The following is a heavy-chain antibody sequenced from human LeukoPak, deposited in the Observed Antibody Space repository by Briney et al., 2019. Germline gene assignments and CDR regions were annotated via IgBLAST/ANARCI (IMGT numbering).Heavy chain of an antibody. Sequence: ASVKVSCKASGYTFTSYYMHWVRQAPGQRLEWMGWINAGNGNTKYSQKFQGRVTITRDTSASTAYMELSSLRSEDTAVYYCARGTGTSSWGNWFDPWGQGTLVTVSS. CDR3: ARGTGTSSWGNWFDP. J-gene: IGHJ5*02. V-gene: IGHV1-3*01. CDR1: GYTFTSYY. D-gene: IGHD6-13*01. CDR2: INAGNGNT.